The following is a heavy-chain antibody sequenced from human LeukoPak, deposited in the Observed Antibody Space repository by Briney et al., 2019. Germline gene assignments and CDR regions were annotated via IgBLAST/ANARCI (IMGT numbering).Heavy chain of an antibody. CDR2: IKQDGSEK. J-gene: IGHJ4*02. D-gene: IGHD5-12*01. CDR1: GFTFSSYW. Sequence: GGSLRLSCAASGFTFSSYWMSWVRQAPGKGLEWVANIKQDGSEKYYVDSVKGRFTISRDNAKNSLYLQTNSLRAEDTAVNYCTRGRYSMLPGDCWGQGTLVTVSS. V-gene: IGHV3-7*01. CDR3: TRGRYSMLPGDC.